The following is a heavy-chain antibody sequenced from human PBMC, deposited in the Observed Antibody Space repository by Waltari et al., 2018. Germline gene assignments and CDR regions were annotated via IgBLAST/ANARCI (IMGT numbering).Heavy chain of an antibody. Sequence: QLQLQESGPGLVKPSETLSLTCTVSGGSISSSSYYWGWIRQPPGKGLEWIGSIYYSGSTYYNPSLKSRVTISIDTSKNQFSLKLSSVTAADTAVYYCARLGNSGDYYGSGSYYPGGYFDYWGQGTLVTVSS. J-gene: IGHJ4*02. D-gene: IGHD3-10*01. V-gene: IGHV4-39*01. CDR2: IYYSGST. CDR3: ARLGNSGDYYGSGSYYPGGYFDY. CDR1: GGSISSSSYY.